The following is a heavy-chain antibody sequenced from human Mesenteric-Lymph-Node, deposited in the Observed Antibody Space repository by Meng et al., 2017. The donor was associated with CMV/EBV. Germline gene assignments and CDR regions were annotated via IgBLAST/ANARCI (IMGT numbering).Heavy chain of an antibody. CDR3: AREGRVGSQVPGLDY. V-gene: IGHV4-59*01. D-gene: IGHD1-14*01. CDR2: IYYSGST. Sequence: SETLSLTCTVSGGSISSYYWSWIRQPPGKGLEWIGYIYYSGSTNYNPSLKSRVTISVDTSKNQFSLKLSSVTAADTAVYYCAREGRVGSQVPGLDYWGQGTLVTVSS. J-gene: IGHJ4*02. CDR1: GGSISSYY.